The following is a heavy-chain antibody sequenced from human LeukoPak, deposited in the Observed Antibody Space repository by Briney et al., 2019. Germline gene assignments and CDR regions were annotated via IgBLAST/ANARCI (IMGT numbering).Heavy chain of an antibody. D-gene: IGHD2-2*01. V-gene: IGHV1-69*05. CDR1: GGTFSSYA. CDR2: IIPIFGTA. CDR3: ARDLKPAATGWFDP. J-gene: IGHJ5*02. Sequence: ASVKVSCKASGGTFSSYAISWVRQAPGQGLEWMGGIIPIFGTANYAQKFQGRVTITTDESTSTAYMELSSLRSEDTAVYYCARDLKPAATGWFDPWGQGTLVTVSS.